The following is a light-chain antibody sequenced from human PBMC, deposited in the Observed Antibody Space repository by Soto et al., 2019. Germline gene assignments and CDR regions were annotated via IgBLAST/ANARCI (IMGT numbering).Light chain of an antibody. CDR1: SSSIGSGYG. J-gene: IGLJ3*02. Sequence: QSALTQPPSVSGAPGQTVTISCTGSSSSIGSGYGFHWYQQLPGTAPKLLIYDNNNRPSGVPDRFSGSRSGTSASLAIAGLQAEDEADYYCQSFDSSLSTWVFGGGTKLTVL. V-gene: IGLV1-40*01. CDR3: QSFDSSLSTWV. CDR2: DNN.